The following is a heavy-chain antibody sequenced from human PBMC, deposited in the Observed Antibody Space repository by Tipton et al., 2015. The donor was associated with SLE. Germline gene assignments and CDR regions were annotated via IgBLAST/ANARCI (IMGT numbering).Heavy chain of an antibody. D-gene: IGHD2-15*01. Sequence: TLSLTCSVYGDSLTNTDFYWGWMRQPPGKGLEWIGSIYFSGNTYYNPSLESRVSISIDTSKNQFSLKMTSVTAADTAVYYCAREIGDCSGGICSNWFDPWGQGTLVTVPS. CDR1: GDSLTNTDFY. CDR3: AREIGDCSGGICSNWFDP. V-gene: IGHV4-39*07. CDR2: IYFSGNT. J-gene: IGHJ5*02.